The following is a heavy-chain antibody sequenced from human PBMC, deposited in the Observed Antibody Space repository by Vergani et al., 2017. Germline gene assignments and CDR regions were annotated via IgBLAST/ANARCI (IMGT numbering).Heavy chain of an antibody. CDR3: ARDRRYYDSSGYYPHYYYYGMDV. V-gene: IGHV4-34*01. D-gene: IGHD3-22*01. CDR2: INHSGST. CDR1: GGSFSGYY. J-gene: IGHJ6*02. Sequence: QVQLQQWGAGLLKPSETLSLTCAVYGGSFSGYYWSWIRQPPGKGLEWIGEINHSGSTNYNPSLKSRVTISVDTSKNQFSLKLSSVTAADTAVYYCARDRRYYDSSGYYPHYYYYGMDVWGQGTTVTVSS.